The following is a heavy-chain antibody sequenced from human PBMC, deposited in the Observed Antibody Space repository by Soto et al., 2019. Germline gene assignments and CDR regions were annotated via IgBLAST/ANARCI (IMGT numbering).Heavy chain of an antibody. Sequence: PSETLSLTCTVSGGSISSYYWSWIRQPPGKGLEWIGYIYYSGSTNHNPSLKSRVTISVDTSKNQFSLKLSSVTAADTAVYYCASTGWEEKYYYYGMDVWGQGATVTVSS. CDR1: GGSISSYY. J-gene: IGHJ6*02. CDR3: ASTGWEEKYYYYGMDV. V-gene: IGHV4-59*01. D-gene: IGHD1-26*01. CDR2: IYYSGST.